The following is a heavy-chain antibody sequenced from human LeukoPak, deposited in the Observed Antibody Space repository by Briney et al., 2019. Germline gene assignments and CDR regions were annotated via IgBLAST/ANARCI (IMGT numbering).Heavy chain of an antibody. CDR3: AREGGVGCSGGSCFLDY. Sequence: SETLSLTCTVSGGSITSGGYYLSWVRQYPGKGLEWIGYIYYSGSSYYNPSLESRISMSADTSKKQFSLELTSVTAADTAVYFCAREGGVGCSGGSCFLDYWGPGTLVTVSS. CDR2: IYYSGSS. D-gene: IGHD2-15*01. J-gene: IGHJ4*02. V-gene: IGHV4-31*03. CDR1: GGSITSGGYY.